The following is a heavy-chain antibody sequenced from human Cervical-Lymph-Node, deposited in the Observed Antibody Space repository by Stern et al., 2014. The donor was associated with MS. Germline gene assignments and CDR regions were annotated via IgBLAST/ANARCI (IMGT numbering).Heavy chain of an antibody. Sequence: EVQLVESGGGLVQPGRSLRLSFAASGFTFDDYAMHWVRQSPGKGLEWVSGISWNSNNVGYADSVKDRFTISRDNAKNSLYLQMNSLRAEDTALYYCAKGTYGDYAYYYGMDVWGLGTTVTVSS. CDR2: ISWNSNNV. V-gene: IGHV3-9*01. CDR3: AKGTYGDYAYYYGMDV. J-gene: IGHJ6*02. D-gene: IGHD4-17*01. CDR1: GFTFDDYA.